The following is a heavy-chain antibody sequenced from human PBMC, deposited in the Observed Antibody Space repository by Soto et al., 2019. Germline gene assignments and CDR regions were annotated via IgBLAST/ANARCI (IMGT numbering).Heavy chain of an antibody. CDR1: GGSISSGDYY. J-gene: IGHJ6*02. D-gene: IGHD3-9*01. CDR3: ARLPGYDILTGYTGGYYYGMDV. Sequence: QVQLQESGPGLVKPSQTLSLTCTVSGGSISSGDYYWSWIRQPPGKGLEWIGYIYYSGSTYYNPSLKGRVTLSVDTSKNQFSLKLSSVTAADTAVYYCARLPGYDILTGYTGGYYYGMDVWGQGTTVTVSS. CDR2: IYYSGST. V-gene: IGHV4-30-4*01.